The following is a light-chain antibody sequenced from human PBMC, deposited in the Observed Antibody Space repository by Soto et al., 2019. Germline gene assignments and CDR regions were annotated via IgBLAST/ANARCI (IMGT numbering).Light chain of an antibody. Sequence: EIILTQSPASLSVSPGERATLSCRASQSVNNNLAWYQQKPGQAPRLLIYGASTRATGIPGSFRGSGSGTEFTLTITSRQSEDFAVYFCQQYNNWPPDTFGQGTKLEIK. CDR3: QQYNNWPPDT. J-gene: IGKJ2*01. CDR2: GAS. V-gene: IGKV3-15*01. CDR1: QSVNNN.